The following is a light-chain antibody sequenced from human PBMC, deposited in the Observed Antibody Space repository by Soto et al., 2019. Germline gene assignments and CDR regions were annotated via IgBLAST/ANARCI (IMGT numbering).Light chain of an antibody. Sequence: EIVLTQSPGTLSSSPGERATLSCRASQSVSSSYLAWYQQKPGQAPRLLIFVASSRATGIPDRFSGSGSESDFTLTITRLEPEDFAVYYCQQYSNSAWTFGQGTRVEIK. CDR2: VAS. J-gene: IGKJ1*01. CDR1: QSVSSSY. V-gene: IGKV3-20*01. CDR3: QQYSNSAWT.